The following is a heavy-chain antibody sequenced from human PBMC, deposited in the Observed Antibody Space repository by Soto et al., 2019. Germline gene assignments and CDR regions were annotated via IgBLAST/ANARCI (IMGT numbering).Heavy chain of an antibody. D-gene: IGHD3-16*01. CDR3: AGGTYYFDY. Sequence: PGGSLRLSCAASGFTFSSYAMHWVRQAPGKGLEWVAAILYDGSNKYYADSVKGRFTISRDNSKNTLYLQMNSLRAEDTAVYYCAGGTYYFDYSGQGTQVTVSS. J-gene: IGHJ4*02. CDR2: ILYDGSNK. V-gene: IGHV3-33*08. CDR1: GFTFSSYA.